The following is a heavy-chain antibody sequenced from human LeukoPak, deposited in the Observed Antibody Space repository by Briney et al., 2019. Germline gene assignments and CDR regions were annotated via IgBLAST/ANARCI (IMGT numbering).Heavy chain of an antibody. D-gene: IGHD6-13*01. Sequence: SGGSLRLSCAASGFTFSSYSMNWVRQAPGKGLEWVSSISSSSSYIYYADSVKGRFTISRDNAKNSLYLQMNSLRAEDTAVYYCARVGRDSSSWYRNSYYYYYMGVWGKGTTVTVSS. J-gene: IGHJ6*03. V-gene: IGHV3-21*01. CDR1: GFTFSSYS. CDR2: ISSSSSYI. CDR3: ARVGRDSSSWYRNSYYYYYMGV.